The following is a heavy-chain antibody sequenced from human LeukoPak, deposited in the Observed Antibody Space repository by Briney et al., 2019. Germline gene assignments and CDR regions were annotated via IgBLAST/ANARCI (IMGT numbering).Heavy chain of an antibody. CDR1: GFTVSSNY. V-gene: IGHV4-34*01. CDR3: ARGWRASDDYGGNSFDY. D-gene: IGHD4-23*01. CDR2: INHSGST. J-gene: IGHJ4*02. Sequence: GSLRLSCAASGFTVSSNYMSWVRQPPGKGLEWIGEINHSGSTDYNPSLKSRVTISVDTSKNQFSLKLSSVTAADTAVYYCARGWRASDDYGGNSFDYWGQGTLVTVSS.